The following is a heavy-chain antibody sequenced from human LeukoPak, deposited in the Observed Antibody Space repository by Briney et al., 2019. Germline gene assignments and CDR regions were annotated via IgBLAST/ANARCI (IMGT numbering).Heavy chain of an antibody. V-gene: IGHV3-23*01. CDR1: GFTFSSYA. D-gene: IGHD3-16*02. CDR3: AKNLYDYVWGSYRYSLGAFDI. Sequence: GGSLRLSCAASGFTFSSYAMSWVRQAPGKGLEWVSAISGSGGSTYYADSVKGRFTISRDNSKNTLYLQMNSPRAEDTAVYYCAKNLYDYVWGSYRYSLGAFDIWGQGTMVTVSS. CDR2: ISGSGGST. J-gene: IGHJ3*02.